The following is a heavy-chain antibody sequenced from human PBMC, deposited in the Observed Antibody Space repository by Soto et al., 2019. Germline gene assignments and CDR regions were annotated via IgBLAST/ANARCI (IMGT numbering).Heavy chain of an antibody. CDR3: ERDVKTREAVATYYFDY. CDR2: ISSSGSTI. J-gene: IGHJ4*02. CDR1: VSTFRGYY. Sequence: SNAASVSTFRGYYLSWIRQAPVKGLEWISYISSSGSTIYHADSVNVRFNISTDNAKNSLYLQMKGLRAEDTAVYYCERDVKTREAVATYYFDYWGQGSLVTVSS. D-gene: IGHD6-19*01. V-gene: IGHV3-11*01.